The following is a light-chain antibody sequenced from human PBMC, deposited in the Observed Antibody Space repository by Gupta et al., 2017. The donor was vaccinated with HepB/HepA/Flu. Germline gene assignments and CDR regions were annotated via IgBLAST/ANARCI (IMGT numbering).Light chain of an antibody. Sequence: DMQRTQSPCPRSASVGDRVTITCRASQSVTSWFAWYQQKPGQAPRLLIYGASTLQSGVPSRFSGSSSGTDLTLTINSLQPEDFATYYCQHADGFPSIFTLGPGSIVDV. CDR1: QSVTSW. CDR2: GAS. V-gene: IGKV1-12*02. J-gene: IGKJ3*01. CDR3: QHADGFPSIFT.